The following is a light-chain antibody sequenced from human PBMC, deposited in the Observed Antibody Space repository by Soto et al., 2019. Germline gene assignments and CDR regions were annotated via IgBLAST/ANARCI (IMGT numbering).Light chain of an antibody. J-gene: IGKJ4*01. CDR1: QSVTDF. Sequence: EIVLTQSPVTLSLSPGERATLSCRASQSVTDFLVWYQQQPGQALMLLIYDASNRATGIPARFIGSGSGTDFTLTISSLEPEDFAVYYCQQRSKWPLTFGGGTKVDIK. CDR2: DAS. CDR3: QQRSKWPLT. V-gene: IGKV3-11*01.